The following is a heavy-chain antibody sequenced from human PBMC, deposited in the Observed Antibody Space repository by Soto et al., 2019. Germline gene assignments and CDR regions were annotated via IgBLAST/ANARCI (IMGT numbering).Heavy chain of an antibody. V-gene: IGHV1-46*01. Sequence: QVQLVQSGAEVKKPGASVKVSCKASGYTFTSYYMHWVRQAPGQGLEWMGIINPSGGSTSYAQKSQGRFTMTRDTSTSTVYMERRSLRSEATAVYYCTSDGRSSYSSGWYYYDYWGQGTMVTVSS. CDR1: GYTFTSYY. CDR2: INPSGGST. CDR3: TSDGRSSYSSGWYYYDY. J-gene: IGHJ4*02. D-gene: IGHD6-19*01.